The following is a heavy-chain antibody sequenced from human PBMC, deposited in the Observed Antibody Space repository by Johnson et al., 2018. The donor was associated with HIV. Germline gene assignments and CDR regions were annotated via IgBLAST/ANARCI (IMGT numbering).Heavy chain of an antibody. CDR1: GFTFSSYG. D-gene: IGHD6-13*01. V-gene: IGHV3-33*01. Sequence: QVQLVESGGGLVQSGGSLRLSCAASGFTFSSYGMHWVRQAPGKGLEWVAVIWYDGSNKYYADSVKGRFTISRDNSKNTLYLQMNSLRAEDTAVYYCARLTGQQLVPRGGAFDIWGQGTMV. CDR2: IWYDGSNK. J-gene: IGHJ3*02. CDR3: ARLTGQQLVPRGGAFDI.